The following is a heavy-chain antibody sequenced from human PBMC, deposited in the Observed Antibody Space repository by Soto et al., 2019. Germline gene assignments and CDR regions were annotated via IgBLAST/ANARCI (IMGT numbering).Heavy chain of an antibody. CDR2: ISAYNGKT. D-gene: IGHD5-12*01. V-gene: IGHV1-18*01. CDR1: GYTFTSYG. J-gene: IGHJ6*02. CDR3: ARGGDVNYYRAMDV. Sequence: QVQLVQSGGEVKKPGASVKLSCTASGYTFTSYGISWVRQAPGQGLEWMGWISAYNGKTNYAQNVQGRVTMTTDTSTRAAYMDLRGLRSDDTAVYYCARGGDVNYYRAMDVWGQGTTVTVSS.